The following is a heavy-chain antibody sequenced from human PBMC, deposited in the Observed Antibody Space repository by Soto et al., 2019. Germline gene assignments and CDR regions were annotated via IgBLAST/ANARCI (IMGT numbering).Heavy chain of an antibody. D-gene: IGHD6-13*01. CDR2: ISGTSSYI. Sequence: EVQLVESGGGLVKPGGSLRLSCAASGFPFSDYSLNWVRQSPGKGLEWVSSISGTSSYIYYVDSVKGRFTISRHYATNSLYLRMNGLRAEDTAVYYCTRGLYAGNSFDYYGMDVWGQGTTVTVSS. V-gene: IGHV3-21*06. CDR3: TRGLYAGNSFDYYGMDV. J-gene: IGHJ6*02. CDR1: GFPFSDYS.